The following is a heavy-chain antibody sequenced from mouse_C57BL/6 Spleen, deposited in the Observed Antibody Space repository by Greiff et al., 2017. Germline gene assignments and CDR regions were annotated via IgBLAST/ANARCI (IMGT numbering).Heavy chain of an antibody. CDR1: GYAFSSSW. J-gene: IGHJ4*01. CDR3: AREGTTVDYYAMDY. CDR2: IYPGAGDT. V-gene: IGHV1-82*01. Sequence: QVQLQQSGPELVKPGASVKISCKASGYAFSSSWMNWVKQRPGKGLEWIGRIYPGAGDTNYNGKFKGKATLTADKSSSTAYLQLSSLTSEDSAVDYCAREGTTVDYYAMDYWGQGTSVTVSS. D-gene: IGHD1-1*01.